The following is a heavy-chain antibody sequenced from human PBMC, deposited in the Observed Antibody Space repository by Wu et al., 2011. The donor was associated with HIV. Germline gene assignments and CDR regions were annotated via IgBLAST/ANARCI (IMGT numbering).Heavy chain of an antibody. CDR1: GGTFSSYA. CDR2: IIPIFNTA. J-gene: IGHJ4*02. D-gene: IGHD3-22*01. CDR3: VSTVQSYDSSGYYYGY. V-gene: IGHV1-69*14. Sequence: QVQLVQSGAEVKKPGSSVKVSCKASGGTFSSYAIFWVRQAPGQGLEWMGRIIPIFNTANYAQKFQGRVAITADKSTSTAFMELSSLRSEDTAVYYCVSTVQSYDSSGYYYGYWGQGTLVTVSS.